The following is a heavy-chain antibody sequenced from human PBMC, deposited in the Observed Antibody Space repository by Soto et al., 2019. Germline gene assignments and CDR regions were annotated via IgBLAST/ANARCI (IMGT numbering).Heavy chain of an antibody. J-gene: IGHJ6*02. CDR3: ARNLFYDFWSGYYFDYYYYGMDV. D-gene: IGHD3-3*01. CDR1: GFSLSNARMG. V-gene: IGHV2-26*01. Sequence: GSVPTLVNPTETLTLTCTVSGFSLSNARMGVSWIRQPPGKALEWLAHIFSNDEKSYSTSLKSRLTISKDTSKSQVVLTMTNMDPVDTATYYCARNLFYDFWSGYYFDYYYYGMDVWGQGTTVTVSS. CDR2: IFSNDEK.